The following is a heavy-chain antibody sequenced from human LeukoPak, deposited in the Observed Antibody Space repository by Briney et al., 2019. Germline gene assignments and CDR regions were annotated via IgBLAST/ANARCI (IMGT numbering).Heavy chain of an antibody. Sequence: GGSLRLSCAASGFTFTSYTMTWVRQAPEKGLEWVSSISSSSSYIYYADSVKGRFTISRDNAKNLLYLQMNSLRAEDTAVYYCARRRTLIVDNGMDVWGQGTTVTVSS. CDR1: GFTFTSYT. CDR3: ARRRTLIVDNGMDV. CDR2: ISSSSSYI. D-gene: IGHD3-22*01. V-gene: IGHV3-21*01. J-gene: IGHJ6*02.